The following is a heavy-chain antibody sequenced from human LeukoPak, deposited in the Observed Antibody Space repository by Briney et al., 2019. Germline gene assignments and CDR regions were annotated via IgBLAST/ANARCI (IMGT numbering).Heavy chain of an antibody. J-gene: IGHJ4*02. Sequence: GASVKVSCKASGYTFSSHGISWVRQAPGQGPEWMGRIIPILGIANYAQKFQGRVTITADKSTSTAYMELSSLRSEDTAVYYCARDFKGTVTNWWGQGTLVTVSS. D-gene: IGHD4-4*01. CDR3: ARDFKGTVTNW. CDR2: IIPILGIA. CDR1: GYTFSSHG. V-gene: IGHV1-69*04.